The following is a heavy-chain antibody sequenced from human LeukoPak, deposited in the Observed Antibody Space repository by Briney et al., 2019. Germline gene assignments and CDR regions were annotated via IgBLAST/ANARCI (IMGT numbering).Heavy chain of an antibody. V-gene: IGHV4-39*01. J-gene: IGHJ5*02. CDR3: ARRVDYYGSGSQNWFDP. Sequence: PSETLSLTCTVSGGSIRSSSYYWGWIRQPPGKGLEWIGSIYYSGSTYYNPSLKSRVTISVDTSKNQFSLKLSSVTAADTAVYYCARRVDYYGSGSQNWFDPWGQGTLVTVSS. D-gene: IGHD3-10*01. CDR1: GGSIRSSSYY. CDR2: IYYSGST.